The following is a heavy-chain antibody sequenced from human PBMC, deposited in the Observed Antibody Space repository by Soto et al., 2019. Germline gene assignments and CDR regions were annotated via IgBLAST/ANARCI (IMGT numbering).Heavy chain of an antibody. CDR1: GFTFSSYG. J-gene: IGHJ6*02. V-gene: IGHV3-33*01. CDR3: AREKYGSDYYGMDV. CDR2: IWYDGSNK. D-gene: IGHD3-10*01. Sequence: QVQLVESGGGVVQPGRSLRLSCAASGFTFSSYGMHWVRQAPGKGLEWVAVIWYDGSNKYHADSVKGRFTISRDNSKNTLYLQMNSLRAEDTAVYYCAREKYGSDYYGMDVWGQGTTVTVSS.